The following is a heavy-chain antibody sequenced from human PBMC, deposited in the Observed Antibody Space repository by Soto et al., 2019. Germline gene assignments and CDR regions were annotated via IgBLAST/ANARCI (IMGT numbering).Heavy chain of an antibody. J-gene: IGHJ6*02. Sequence: GASVKDSFEGSGYSFTYYHIHWVRQAPGQGLEWLGRINPKSGGTSTAQKFQGWVTMTTDTSISTASMELTRLTSDDTAIYYCARGDSTDCSNGVCSFFYNHDMDVWGQGTTVTVSS. CDR2: INPKSGGT. V-gene: IGHV1-2*04. CDR1: GYSFTYYH. D-gene: IGHD2-8*01. CDR3: ARGDSTDCSNGVCSFFYNHDMDV.